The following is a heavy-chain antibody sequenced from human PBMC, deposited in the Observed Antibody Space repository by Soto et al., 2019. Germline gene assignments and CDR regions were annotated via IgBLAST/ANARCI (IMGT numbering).Heavy chain of an antibody. CDR2: IVVGSGNT. J-gene: IGHJ4*02. Sequence: SVKVSCKASGFTFTSSAVQWVRQARGQRLEWIGWIVVGSGNTNYAQKFQERATITRDMSTSTAYMELSSLRSEDTAVYYCAADPFPYDSSGPPFDYWGQGTLVTVSS. CDR1: GFTFTSSA. V-gene: IGHV1-58*01. CDR3: AADPFPYDSSGPPFDY. D-gene: IGHD3-22*01.